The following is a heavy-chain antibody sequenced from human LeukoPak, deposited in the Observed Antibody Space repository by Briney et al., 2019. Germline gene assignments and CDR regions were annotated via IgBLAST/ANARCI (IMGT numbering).Heavy chain of an antibody. CDR1: GFTFSSYS. CDR2: ISSSGTYI. D-gene: IGHD1-1*01. CDR3: AKDIGWSPNEGAFDI. V-gene: IGHV3-21*04. Sequence: GGSLRLSCAASGFTFSSYSMNWVRQAPGKGLEWVSSISSSGTYIYYRDSVKGRFTISRDNAKNSLYLQMNSLRAEDTALYYCAKDIGWSPNEGAFDIWGQGTMVTVSS. J-gene: IGHJ3*02.